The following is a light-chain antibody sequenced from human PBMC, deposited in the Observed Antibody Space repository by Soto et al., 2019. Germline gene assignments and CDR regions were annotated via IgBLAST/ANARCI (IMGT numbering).Light chain of an antibody. CDR2: AAS. J-gene: IGKJ1*01. CDR1: QSIVTY. Sequence: DIQMTQSPSSLSASVVDRVTITCXSSQSIVTYLTWYLQKPGKAPKLLIYAASNLQSGVPSRFSGSGSGTDFTLTISRLQPEDFATYFCQQSYSTPPWTFGQGTKV. CDR3: QQSYSTPPWT. V-gene: IGKV1-39*01.